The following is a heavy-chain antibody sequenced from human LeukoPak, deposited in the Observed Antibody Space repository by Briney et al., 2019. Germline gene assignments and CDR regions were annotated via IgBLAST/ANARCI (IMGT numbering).Heavy chain of an antibody. J-gene: IGHJ4*02. V-gene: IGHV1-69*01. CDR1: GGTFSSYA. D-gene: IGHD6-13*01. Sequence: GSSVKVSCKASGGTFSSYAISWVRQAPGQGLEWMGGIIPIFGTANYAQKFQGRVTITADESTSTAYMELSSLRSEDTAVYYCARDSSLGSSSWYGFDYWGQGTLVTVSS. CDR2: IIPIFGTA. CDR3: ARDSSLGSSSWYGFDY.